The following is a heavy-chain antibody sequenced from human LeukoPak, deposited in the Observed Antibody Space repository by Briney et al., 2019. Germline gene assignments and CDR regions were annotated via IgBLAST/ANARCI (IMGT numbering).Heavy chain of an antibody. CDR2: ISYDGSNK. CDR3: ARDADFDWLLYEIDY. D-gene: IGHD3-9*01. J-gene: IGHJ4*02. Sequence: GGSLRLSCAASGFTFSSYAMHWVRQAPGKGLEWVAVISYDGSNKYYADSVKGRFTISRDNSKNTLYLQMNSLRAEDTAVYYCARDADFDWLLYEIDYWGQGTLVTVSS. CDR1: GFTFSSYA. V-gene: IGHV3-30-3*01.